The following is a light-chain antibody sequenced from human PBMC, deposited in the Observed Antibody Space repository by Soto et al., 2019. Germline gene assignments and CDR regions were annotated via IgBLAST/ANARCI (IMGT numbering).Light chain of an antibody. CDR1: SSDVGAYNY. V-gene: IGLV2-14*03. J-gene: IGLJ3*02. Sequence: QSVLTQPASVSGSPGQSITISCTGTSSDVGAYNYVSWYQQHPGKAPKLMIYDVSDRPSGVSNRFSGSKSGNTASLTISGLQAEDEADYYCVSYTGTGVMFGGGTQLTVL. CDR2: DVS. CDR3: VSYTGTGVM.